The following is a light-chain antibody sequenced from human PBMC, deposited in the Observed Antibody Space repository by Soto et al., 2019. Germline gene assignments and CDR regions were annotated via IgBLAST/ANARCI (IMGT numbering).Light chain of an antibody. J-gene: IGKJ3*01. CDR3: RNYYTSPSP. Sequence: DIVMTQSPDSLAVSLGERATIHCKSSQDLLYSPANKKYLAWYKQRPGHPPQLLIYWASTRESGVPDRFSGSESGTDSTLPTSSLQSEVSAFFFCRNYYTSPSPSGPGTKVEIK. CDR1: QDLLYSPANKKY. CDR2: WAS. V-gene: IGKV4-1*01.